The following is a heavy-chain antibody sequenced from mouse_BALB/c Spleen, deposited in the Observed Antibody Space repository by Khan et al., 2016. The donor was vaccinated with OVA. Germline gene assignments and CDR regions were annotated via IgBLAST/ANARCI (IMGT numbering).Heavy chain of an antibody. CDR1: GFAFSRYW. CDR3: SRPYRYDGRAWFAY. CDR2: INPDSSTI. J-gene: IGHJ3*01. V-gene: IGHV4-1*02. D-gene: IGHD2-14*01. Sequence: EVQLVESGGGLVQPGGSLKLSCAASGFAFSRYWMSWVRQAPGKGLEWIGEINPDSSTINYTPSLKDKFIISRDNAKNTLYLQMSKVRSEDTAIYYCSRPYRYDGRAWFAYWGQGTLVTVSA.